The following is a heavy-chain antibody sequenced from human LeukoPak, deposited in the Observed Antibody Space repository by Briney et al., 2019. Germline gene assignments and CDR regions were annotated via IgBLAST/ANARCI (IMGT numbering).Heavy chain of an antibody. J-gene: IGHJ4*02. V-gene: IGHV3-30*19. CDR1: GFTFSSYG. CDR3: ARGAYSSGWTTFDY. CDR2: ISYDGSIK. D-gene: IGHD6-19*01. Sequence: GGSLRLSCAASGFTFSSYGMHWVRQAPGKGLEWVALISYDGSIKSYADSVKGRFTISRDNSKNTLYVQMNSLRTDDTAVYYCARGAYSSGWTTFDYWGQGILVTVSS.